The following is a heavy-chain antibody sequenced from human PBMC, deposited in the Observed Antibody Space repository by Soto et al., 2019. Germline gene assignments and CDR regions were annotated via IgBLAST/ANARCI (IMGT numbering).Heavy chain of an antibody. CDR3: ARGLHYYDSSGQGY. D-gene: IGHD3-22*01. J-gene: IGHJ4*02. CDR2: ISSSSSYI. Sequence: GGSLRLSCTASGFTFSSYSMNWVRQAPGKGLEWVSSISSSSSYIYYADSVKGRFTISRDNAKNSLYLQMNSLRAEDTAVYYCARGLHYYDSSGQGYWGQGTLVTVSS. V-gene: IGHV3-21*01. CDR1: GFTFSSYS.